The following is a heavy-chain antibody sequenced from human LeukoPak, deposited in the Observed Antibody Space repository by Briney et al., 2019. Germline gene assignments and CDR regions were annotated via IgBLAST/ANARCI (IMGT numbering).Heavy chain of an antibody. CDR3: ARESRPQWLATGPVDY. D-gene: IGHD6-19*01. V-gene: IGHV1-46*01. CDR2: INPSDGST. J-gene: IGHJ4*02. CDR1: GYTFTRYS. Sequence: ASVKGSCEASGYTFTRYSMHWVRQAPGQGLEWMGVINPSDGSTSYAQKFQGRVTMARDTPTSTVYMELSSLRSEDTAVYYCARESRPQWLATGPVDYWGQGTLVAVTS.